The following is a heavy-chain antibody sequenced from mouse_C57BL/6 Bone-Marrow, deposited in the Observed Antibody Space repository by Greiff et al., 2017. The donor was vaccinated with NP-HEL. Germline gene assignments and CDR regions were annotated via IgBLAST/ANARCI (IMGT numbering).Heavy chain of an antibody. V-gene: IGHV1-26*01. Sequence: VQLQQSGPELVKPGASVKISCKASGYTFTDYYMNWVKQSHGKSLEWIGDIYPGSGSTNYNEKFKSKATLTVDTSSSTAYMQLSSLTSEDSAVYYCARNYDKYFDVWGTGTTVTVSS. D-gene: IGHD2-4*01. CDR2: IYPGSGST. CDR1: GYTFTDYY. J-gene: IGHJ1*03. CDR3: ARNYDKYFDV.